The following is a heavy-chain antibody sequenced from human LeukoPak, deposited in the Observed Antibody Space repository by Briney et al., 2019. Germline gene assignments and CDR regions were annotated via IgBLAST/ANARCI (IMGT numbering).Heavy chain of an antibody. J-gene: IGHJ4*02. CDR3: TTGYSGYDSFPFDY. CDR2: IRYDGSNK. D-gene: IGHD5-12*01. Sequence: GGSLRLSCAASGFTFSSYGMHWVRQAPGKGLEWVAFIRYDGSNKYYADSVKGRFTISRDNSKNTLYLQMNSLKTEDTAVYYCTTGYSGYDSFPFDYWGQGTLVTVSS. V-gene: IGHV3-30*02. CDR1: GFTFSSYG.